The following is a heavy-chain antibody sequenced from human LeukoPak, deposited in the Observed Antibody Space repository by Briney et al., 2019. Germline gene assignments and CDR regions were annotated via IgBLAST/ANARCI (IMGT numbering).Heavy chain of an antibody. D-gene: IGHD2-2*01. CDR3: ARDRAQGIVVVPAASHWFDP. J-gene: IGHJ5*02. V-gene: IGHV1-2*02. CDR2: ISPNSGGT. CDR1: GYTFTGYY. Sequence: GASVKVSCKASGYTFTGYYMHWVRQAPGQGLEWMGWISPNSGGTNYAQKFQGRVTMTRDTSVSTAYMELSRLRSDVTAVYYCARDRAQGIVVVPAASHWFDPWGQGTLVTVSS.